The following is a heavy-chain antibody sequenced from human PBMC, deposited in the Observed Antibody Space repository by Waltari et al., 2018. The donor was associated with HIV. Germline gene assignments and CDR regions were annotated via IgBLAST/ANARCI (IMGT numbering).Heavy chain of an antibody. D-gene: IGHD3-16*01. V-gene: IGHV3-48*04. J-gene: IGHJ2*01. CDR2: LSSSSTSR. Sequence: EVQLVESGGGLVQTGGSLRLPCAAFGFSFNTYAMPWVRQAPGKGLEWISSLSSSSTSRYIADSVKGRFTISRDNTRSSLFLQMNSLRADDTAIYYCARWGGSYYVGGYRDLWGRGTRVTVSS. CDR1: GFSFNTYA. CDR3: ARWGGSYYVGGYRDL.